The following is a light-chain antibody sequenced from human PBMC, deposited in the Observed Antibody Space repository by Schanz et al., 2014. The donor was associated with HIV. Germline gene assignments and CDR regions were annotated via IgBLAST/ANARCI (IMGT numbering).Light chain of an antibody. CDR3: QQYNNWPLFT. CDR1: QSVRSN. Sequence: EKVMTQSPANLSVSPGERATLSCRASQSVRSNLPWYQQKPGQAPRLLIYGASTRATSVPARFSGSGSGTEFTLTISSLQSEDFAIYYCQQYNNWPLFTFGPGTKVDIK. CDR2: GAS. J-gene: IGKJ3*01. V-gene: IGKV3-15*01.